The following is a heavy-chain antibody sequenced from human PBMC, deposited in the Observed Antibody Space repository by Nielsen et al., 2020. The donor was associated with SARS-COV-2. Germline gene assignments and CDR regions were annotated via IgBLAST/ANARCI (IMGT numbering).Heavy chain of an antibody. CDR2: IKRSGGST. V-gene: IGHV3-23*01. Sequence: GGSLRLSCAASGFTFDNYAMTWVRQAPGKGLEWVSVIKRSGGSTYYADSVKGRFTISRDNSKNTLYLQMNSLGADDTAIYYCTRRVAGGTMDVWGQGTTVTVSS. CDR1: GFTFDNYA. CDR3: TRRVAGGTMDV. D-gene: IGHD6-19*01. J-gene: IGHJ6*02.